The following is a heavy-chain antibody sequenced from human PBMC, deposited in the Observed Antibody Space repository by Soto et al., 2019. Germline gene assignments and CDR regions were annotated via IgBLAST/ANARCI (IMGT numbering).Heavy chain of an antibody. J-gene: IGHJ4*02. CDR2: IIPIFGTA. D-gene: IGHD3-22*01. V-gene: IGHV1-69*13. CDR1: GGTFSSYA. Sequence: SVKVSCKASGGTFSSYAISWVRQAPGQGLEWMGGIIPIFGTANYAQKFQGRVTITADESTSTAYMELSSLRSEDTAVYYCAGATYYYDSSGYYCPYWGQGTLVPVSS. CDR3: AGATYYYDSSGYYCPY.